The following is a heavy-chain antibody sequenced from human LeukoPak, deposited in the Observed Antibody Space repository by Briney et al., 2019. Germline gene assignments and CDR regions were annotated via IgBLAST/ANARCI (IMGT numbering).Heavy chain of an antibody. Sequence: GGSLRLSCAASGFTFSSYAMSWVRQAPGKGLEWVAVIWYDGSNKYYADSVKGRFTISRDNSKNTLYLEMSSLRAEDTAVYYCARDETTGVLHFDYWGQGTLVTISS. J-gene: IGHJ4*02. CDR3: ARDETTGVLHFDY. CDR1: GFTFSSYA. V-gene: IGHV3-33*08. CDR2: IWYDGSNK. D-gene: IGHD4-11*01.